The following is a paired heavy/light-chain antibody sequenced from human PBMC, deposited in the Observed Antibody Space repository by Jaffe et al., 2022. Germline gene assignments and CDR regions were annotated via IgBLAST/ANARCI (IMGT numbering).Heavy chain of an antibody. Sequence: EVQLVQSGAAVKKPGESLKISCKGSGYSFTTYWIGWVRQMPGKGLEWMGIIDPGDSDTRYSPSFQGQVTISADKSITTASLQWSSLKASDTAMYYCVRLNIAMVTFAAFDTWGQGTMVTVSS. CDR2: IDPGDSDT. V-gene: IGHV5-51*03. J-gene: IGHJ3*02. CDR1: GYSFTTYW. CDR3: VRLNIAMVTFAAFDT. D-gene: IGHD5-18*01.
Light chain of an antibody. CDR3: QSYDSSLSGLV. J-gene: IGLJ2*01. CDR1: SSYIGAGYD. Sequence: QSVLTQPPSVSGAPGQRVTISCTGSSSYIGAGYDVHWYQQVPGTAPKLLIYGNNNRPSGVPDRFSGSKSDTSASLAITGLQAEDEADYYCQSYDSSLSGLVFGGGTKLTVL. V-gene: IGLV1-40*01. CDR2: GNN.